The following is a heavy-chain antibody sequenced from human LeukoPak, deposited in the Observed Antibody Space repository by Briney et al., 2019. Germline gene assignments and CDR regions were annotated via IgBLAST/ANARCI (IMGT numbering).Heavy chain of an antibody. CDR1: GYSFTDYY. V-gene: IGHV1-2*02. CDR3: ARADRLHGGPYLIGP. D-gene: IGHD2-21*01. Sequence: ASVKVSCKASGYSFTDYYMHWVRQAPGQGLEWMGWINTNNGVTNSAQKFQGRVTMTRDTSITTVYMEVSWLTSDDTAIYYCARADRLHGGPYLIGPWGQGTLVTVSS. CDR2: INTNNGVT. J-gene: IGHJ5*02.